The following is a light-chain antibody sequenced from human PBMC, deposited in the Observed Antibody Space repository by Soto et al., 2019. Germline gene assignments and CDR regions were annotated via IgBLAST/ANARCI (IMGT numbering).Light chain of an antibody. Sequence: ELVMTQSPDTLSVSPGERATLXXRASQSVSIDLAWYQQTPGQAPRLXXYGASTRATGVPPTFSGSASGTEFTLTISSLQSEDFTVYYCQQRSNWPPITFGQGTRLEI. J-gene: IGKJ5*01. V-gene: IGKV3-15*01. CDR1: QSVSID. CDR3: QQRSNWPPIT. CDR2: GAS.